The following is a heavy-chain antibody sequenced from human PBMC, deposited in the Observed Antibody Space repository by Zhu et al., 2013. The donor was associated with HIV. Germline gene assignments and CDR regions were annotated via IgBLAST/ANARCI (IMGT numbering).Heavy chain of an antibody. CDR1: GYTFTRYA. V-gene: IGHV1-3*01. CDR2: IHAGNGNT. D-gene: IGHD5-12*01. CDR3: ASNYGDIDY. J-gene: IGHJ4*02. Sequence: QVQLVQSGAEVKKPGASVKVACKASGYTFTRYAMHWVRQAPGQTLEWMGWIHAGNGNTKYSQKFQGRVTITRDTSASTAYMQISSLRFDDSAVYYCASNYGDIDYWGRGTLVTVSS.